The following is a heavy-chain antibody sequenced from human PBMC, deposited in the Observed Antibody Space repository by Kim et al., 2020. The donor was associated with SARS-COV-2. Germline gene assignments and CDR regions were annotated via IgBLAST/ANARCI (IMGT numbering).Heavy chain of an antibody. V-gene: IGHV3-11*01. CDR3: ARDSWEHIVVVIAPYYYYMDV. Sequence: GGSLRLSCAASGFTFSDYYMNWIRQAPGKGLEWVSYISSSGSTIYYADSVKGRFTISRDNAKNSLYLQMNSLRAEDTAVYYCARDSWEHIVVVIAPYYYYMDVWGKGTTVTVSS. D-gene: IGHD2-21*01. CDR2: ISSSGSTI. J-gene: IGHJ6*03. CDR1: GFTFSDYY.